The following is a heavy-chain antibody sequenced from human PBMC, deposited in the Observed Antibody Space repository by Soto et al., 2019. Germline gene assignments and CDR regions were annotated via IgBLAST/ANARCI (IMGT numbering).Heavy chain of an antibody. V-gene: IGHV1-46*01. CDR3: AREFMTFYYYYGMDV. CDR2: INPSGGST. CDR1: GYTFTSYY. J-gene: IGHJ6*02. Sequence: ASVKVSCKASGYTFTSYYMHWVRQAPGQGLEWMGIINPSGGSTSYAQKFQGRVTMTRDTSTSTVYMELSSLRSEDTAVYYCAREFMTFYYYYGMDVWGQGTTVTVSS. D-gene: IGHD2-21*02.